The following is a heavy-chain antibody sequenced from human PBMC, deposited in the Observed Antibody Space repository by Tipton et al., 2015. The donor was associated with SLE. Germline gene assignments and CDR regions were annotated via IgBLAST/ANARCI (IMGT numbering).Heavy chain of an antibody. D-gene: IGHD6-6*01. CDR3: ARVDPRSSSSGLYDY. CDR2: FYYSGST. Sequence: TLSLTCSVSGDSIRNYYWTWIRQPPGKGLEWMGYFYYSGSTNYNPSLKGRLTLSLDTSKSQFSLKLTSVTAADTAVYYCARVDPRSSSSGLYDYWGQGTLVPVSS. CDR1: GDSIRNYY. V-gene: IGHV4-59*01. J-gene: IGHJ4*02.